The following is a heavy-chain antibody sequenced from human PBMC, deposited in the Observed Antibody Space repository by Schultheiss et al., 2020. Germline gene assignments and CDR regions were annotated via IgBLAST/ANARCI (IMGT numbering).Heavy chain of an antibody. D-gene: IGHD3-3*01. CDR1: GFTFSSYS. CDR3: AKDGDPRVANYFDY. Sequence: GGSLRLSCAASGFTFSSYSMNWVRQAPGKGLEWVSSISSSSSYIYYADSVKGRFTISRDNAKNSLYLQMNSLRAEDTAVYYCAKDGDPRVANYFDYWGQGTLVTVSS. CDR2: ISSSSSYI. J-gene: IGHJ4*02. V-gene: IGHV3-21*04.